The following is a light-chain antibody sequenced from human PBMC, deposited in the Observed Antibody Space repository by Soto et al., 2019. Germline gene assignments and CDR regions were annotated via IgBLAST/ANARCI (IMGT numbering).Light chain of an antibody. J-gene: IGKJ1*01. CDR1: QRGFSSY. V-gene: IGKV3-20*01. CDR2: GAS. CDR3: QQYGNSPWT. Sequence: EIVLTQSPGTLSLSPGERATLSCRASQRGFSSYLAWYQQTPGHAPRLLIYGASSRATGIPDRFSGSESGTVFALAISRLGPEDCAVYFCQQYGNSPWTFGQGTKVEI.